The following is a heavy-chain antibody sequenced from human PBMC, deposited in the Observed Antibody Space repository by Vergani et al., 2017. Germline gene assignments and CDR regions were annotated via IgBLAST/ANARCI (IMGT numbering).Heavy chain of an antibody. J-gene: IGHJ1*01. CDR3: ASPPYRSSWYSPVKH. V-gene: IGHV3-23*01. D-gene: IGHD6-13*01. Sequence: EVQLLESGGGLVQPGGSLRLSCAASGFTFSSYAMSWVRQAPGKGLEWVSAISGSGGSTYYADSVKGRFTIYRDNSKNTLYLQMNSLRAEDTAVYYCASPPYRSSWYSPVKHWGQGTLVTVSS. CDR2: ISGSGGST. CDR1: GFTFSSYA.